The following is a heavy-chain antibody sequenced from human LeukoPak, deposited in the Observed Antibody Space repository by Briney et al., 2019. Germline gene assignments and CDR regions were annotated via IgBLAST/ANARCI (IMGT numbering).Heavy chain of an antibody. CDR3: ARHSTPDSSGYYTVYFDF. D-gene: IGHD3-22*01. Sequence: KPSRTPSPTRTLSRGALTKGSYDLGWGRPPPGEGLEWVWCVYFSGSTYYNPSLKSRVTISVDTSKNQFSLKLSSVTAADTAVYYCARHSTPDSSGYYTVYFDFWGQGTLVTVSS. CDR2: VYFSGST. J-gene: IGHJ4*02. CDR1: RGALTKGSYD. V-gene: IGHV4-39*01.